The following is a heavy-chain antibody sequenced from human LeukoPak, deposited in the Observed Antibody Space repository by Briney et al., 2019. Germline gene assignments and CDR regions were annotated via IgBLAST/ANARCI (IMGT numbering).Heavy chain of an antibody. CDR3: ATDFVTHGRVGATVFDY. CDR1: GGTFSSYA. J-gene: IGHJ4*02. D-gene: IGHD1-26*01. Sequence: GASVKVSCKASGGTFSSYAISWVRQAPGKGLEWMGGFDPEDGETIYAQKFQGRVTMTEDTSTDTAYMELGSLRSEDTAVYYCATDFVTHGRVGATVFDYWGQGTLVTVSS. V-gene: IGHV1-24*01. CDR2: FDPEDGET.